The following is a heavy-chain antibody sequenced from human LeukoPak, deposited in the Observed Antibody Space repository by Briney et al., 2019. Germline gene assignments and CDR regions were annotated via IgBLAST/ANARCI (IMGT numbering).Heavy chain of an antibody. CDR2: IHPNSGGT. D-gene: IGHD6-19*01. Sequence: GASVKVSCKASGYTFTDYYLHWVRQAPGQGLEWMGWIHPNSGGTNHAQKFQGRVAMTRDTSISTAYMELSSLRSDDTAVYYCARLAAVPGWGQGTLVTVSS. CDR1: GYTFTDYY. V-gene: IGHV1-2*02. J-gene: IGHJ1*01. CDR3: ARLAAVPG.